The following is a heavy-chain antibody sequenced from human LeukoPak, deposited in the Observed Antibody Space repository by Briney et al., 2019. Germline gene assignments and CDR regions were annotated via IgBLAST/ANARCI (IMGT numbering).Heavy chain of an antibody. CDR2: ISTYNGNT. CDR1: GYTFTSYG. Sequence: ASVKGSCKASGYTFTSYGFSWVRQAPGQGLEWMGWISTYNGNTIYAQKLQGRVTMTADTSTSTAYMELRSLRSDDTAVYYCARAQYCSSTSCFLLGYWGQGTLVTVSS. D-gene: IGHD2-2*01. J-gene: IGHJ4*02. V-gene: IGHV1-18*04. CDR3: ARAQYCSSTSCFLLGY.